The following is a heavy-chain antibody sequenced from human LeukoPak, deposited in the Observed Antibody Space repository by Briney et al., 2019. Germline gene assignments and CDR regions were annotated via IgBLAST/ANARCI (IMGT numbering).Heavy chain of an antibody. J-gene: IGHJ3*02. Sequence: ASVKVSCKASGGTFSSYAISWVRQAPGQGLEWMGGIIPIFGTANYAQKFQGRVTITTDESTSTAYMELSSLRSEDTAVYYCARPRDYDFWTQPRGDAFDIWGQGTMVTVSS. V-gene: IGHV1-69*05. CDR1: GGTFSSYA. D-gene: IGHD3-3*01. CDR3: ARPRDYDFWTQPRGDAFDI. CDR2: IIPIFGTA.